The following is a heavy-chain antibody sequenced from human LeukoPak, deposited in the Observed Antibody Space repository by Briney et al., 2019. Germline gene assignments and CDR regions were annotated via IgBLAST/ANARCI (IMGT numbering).Heavy chain of an antibody. V-gene: IGHV3-23*01. J-gene: IGHJ4*02. CDR2: ISGGGITT. CDR3: PRQSYASGWNPFDH. Sequence: PGGSLRLSCAGSGFTFSNYAMSWVRQAPGKGLEWVSSISGGGITTYYADSAKGRFTISRDNSKNTMFLQMNSLRGDDTAVYYCPRQSYASGWNPFDHWGQGILVTVSS. D-gene: IGHD6-19*01. CDR1: GFTFSNYA.